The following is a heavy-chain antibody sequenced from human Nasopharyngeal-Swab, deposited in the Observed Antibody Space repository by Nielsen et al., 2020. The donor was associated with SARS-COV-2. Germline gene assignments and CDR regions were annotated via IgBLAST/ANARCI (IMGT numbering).Heavy chain of an antibody. V-gene: IGHV4-4*02. D-gene: IGHD3-22*01. J-gene: IGHJ3*02. CDR3: AKLYYDSSGPGDI. CDR1: GGSISRSQW. Sequence: GSLRLSCAVSGGSISRSQWWTWVRQPPGKGLEWIGEIFPSGSTKYSPSPKSRVTISIDESKNQFSLILTSVTAADAAVYYCAKLYYDSSGPGDIWGRGTMVTVSS. CDR2: IFPSGST.